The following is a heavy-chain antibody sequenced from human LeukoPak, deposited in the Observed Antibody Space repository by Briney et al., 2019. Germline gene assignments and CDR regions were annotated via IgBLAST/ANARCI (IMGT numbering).Heavy chain of an antibody. D-gene: IGHD6-19*01. V-gene: IGHV3-48*03. CDR1: GFTFSSYE. Sequence: GGSLRLSCAASGFTFSSYEMNRVRQAPGRGLERVSYISGSGSTTYYPDSVKGRFTISRDNAKKSVYLQMNSLRAEDTAVYYCARDKGWQWLDAFDIWGQGTLVTVSS. J-gene: IGHJ3*02. CDR3: ARDKGWQWLDAFDI. CDR2: ISGSGSTT.